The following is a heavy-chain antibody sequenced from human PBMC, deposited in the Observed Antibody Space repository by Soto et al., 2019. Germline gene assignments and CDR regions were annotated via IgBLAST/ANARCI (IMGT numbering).Heavy chain of an antibody. CDR1: GGTFSSYA. D-gene: IGHD3-22*01. J-gene: IGHJ4*02. V-gene: IGHV1-69*13. CDR3: ARAYHSSGSLGPHDY. CDR2: IIPIFGTA. Sequence: ASVKVSCKASGGTFSSYAISWVRQAPGQGLEWMGGIIPIFGTANYAQKFQGRVTITADESTSTAYMELSSLRSEDTAVYYCARAYHSSGSLGPHDYWGQGTLVTVSS.